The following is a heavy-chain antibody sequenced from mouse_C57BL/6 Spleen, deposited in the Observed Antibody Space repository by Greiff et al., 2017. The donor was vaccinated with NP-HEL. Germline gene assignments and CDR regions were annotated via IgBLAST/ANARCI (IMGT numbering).Heavy chain of an antibody. J-gene: IGHJ1*03. V-gene: IGHV1-76*01. CDR2: IYPGSGNT. D-gene: IGHD1-1*01. Sequence: QVQLQQSGAELVRPGASVKLSCKASGYTFTDYYINWVKQRPGQGLEWIARIYPGSGNTYYNEKFKGKATLTAEKSSSTAYMQLSSLTSEDSAVYFCAREATVGGQYFDVWGTGTTVTVSS. CDR1: GYTFTDYY. CDR3: AREATVGGQYFDV.